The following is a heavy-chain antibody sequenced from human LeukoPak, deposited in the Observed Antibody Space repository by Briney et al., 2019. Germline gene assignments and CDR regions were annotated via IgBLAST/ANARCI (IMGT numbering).Heavy chain of an antibody. CDR3: AREWQGGIAAAGTRIEGDY. Sequence: GGSLRLSCAVSGFSVSGYWMTWVRQAPGKGLEWVAHIKQDGSEKNYVDSVKGRFTIPRDNAENSLFLQMNSLRVEDTAVYYCAREWQGGIAAAGTRIEGDYWGQGTLVAVSS. CDR1: GFSVSGYW. V-gene: IGHV3-7*01. D-gene: IGHD6-13*01. J-gene: IGHJ4*02. CDR2: IKQDGSEK.